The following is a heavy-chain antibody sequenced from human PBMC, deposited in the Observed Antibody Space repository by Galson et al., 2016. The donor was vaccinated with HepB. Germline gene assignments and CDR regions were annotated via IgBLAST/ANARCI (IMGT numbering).Heavy chain of an antibody. J-gene: IGHJ5*02. CDR3: ARGLREGPPDQ. CDR2: IIPTFDST. Sequence: SVKVSCKASGGSFRADVFSWVRQAPGRGLEWMGGIIPTFDSTTYAQKFQGRVTLTADESTTTVYMELRSLRSDDTAVYYCARGLREGPPDQWGQGTLVIASS. CDR1: GGSFRADV. V-gene: IGHV1-69*13. D-gene: IGHD2-21*01.